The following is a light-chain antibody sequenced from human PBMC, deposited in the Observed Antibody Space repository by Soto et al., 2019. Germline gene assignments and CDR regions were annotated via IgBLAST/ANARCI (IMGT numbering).Light chain of an antibody. Sequence: QSALTQPASVSGSPGQSITISCTGTSRDVGGYNYVSWYQQHPGKAPKLMIYEVSTRPSGVSNRFSGSKSANTASLTISGLQAEDEADYYCYSYTSSNTPVFGGGTKLTVL. CDR2: EVS. CDR1: SRDVGGYNY. CDR3: YSYTSSNTPV. V-gene: IGLV2-14*01. J-gene: IGLJ3*02.